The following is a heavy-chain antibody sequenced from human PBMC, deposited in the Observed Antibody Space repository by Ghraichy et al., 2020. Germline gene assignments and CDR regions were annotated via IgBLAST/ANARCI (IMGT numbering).Heavy chain of an antibody. V-gene: IGHV4-34*01. D-gene: IGHD3-22*01. CDR3: ARGPTKLTYYYDSSGYPRTFDY. J-gene: IGHJ4*02. CDR1: GGSFSGYY. Sequence: SETLSLTCAVYGGSFSGYYWSWIRQPPGKGLEWIGEINHSGSTNYNPSLKSRVTISVDTSKNQFSLKLSSVTAADTAVYYCARGPTKLTYYYDSSGYPRTFDYWGQGTLVTVSS. CDR2: INHSGST.